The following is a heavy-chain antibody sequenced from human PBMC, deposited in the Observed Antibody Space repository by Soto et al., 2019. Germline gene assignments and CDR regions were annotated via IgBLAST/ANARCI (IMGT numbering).Heavy chain of an antibody. Sequence: QVQLVQSGAEVKKPGASVKVSCKASGYTFTSYGISWVRQAPGEGLEWMGWISTYTGNTNYAQKLQGRVTMTTDTSTSTAYMALRSLRSDDTAVYYCARAHDYDSSGYYLPGYWGQGTLVTASS. J-gene: IGHJ4*02. V-gene: IGHV1-18*04. CDR3: ARAHDYDSSGYYLPGY. D-gene: IGHD3-22*01. CDR1: GYTFTSYG. CDR2: ISTYTGNT.